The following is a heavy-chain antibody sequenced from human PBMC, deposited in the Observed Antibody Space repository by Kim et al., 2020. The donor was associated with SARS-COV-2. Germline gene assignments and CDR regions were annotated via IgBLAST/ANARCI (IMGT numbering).Heavy chain of an antibody. D-gene: IGHD3-16*01. CDR2: INSDGSST. Sequence: GGSLRLSCAASGFTFSSYWMHWVRQAPGKGLVWVSRINSDGSSTSYADSVKGRFTISRDNAKNTLYLQMNSLRAEDTAVYYCARDVWGSPLVIYYYYYYGMDVWGQGTTVTVSS. V-gene: IGHV3-74*01. CDR3: ARDVWGSPLVIYYYYYYGMDV. J-gene: IGHJ6*02. CDR1: GFTFSSYW.